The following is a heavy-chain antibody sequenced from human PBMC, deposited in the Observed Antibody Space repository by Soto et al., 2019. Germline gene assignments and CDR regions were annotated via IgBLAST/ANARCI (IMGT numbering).Heavy chain of an antibody. V-gene: IGHV3-30-3*01. D-gene: IGHD4-17*01. J-gene: IGHJ3*02. Sequence: QVQLVESGGGVVQPGRSLRLSCAASGFTFSSYAMHWVRQAPGKGLDWVAVISYDGSNKYYADSVKGRFTISRDNSKNTLYLQMNSLRAEDTAVYYCAQVTVTTRLVAFDIWGQGTMVTVSS. CDR3: AQVTVTTRLVAFDI. CDR2: ISYDGSNK. CDR1: GFTFSSYA.